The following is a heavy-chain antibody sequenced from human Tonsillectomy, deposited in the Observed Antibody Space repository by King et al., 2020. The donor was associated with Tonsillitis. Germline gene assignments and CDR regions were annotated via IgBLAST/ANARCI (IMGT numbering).Heavy chain of an antibody. CDR1: GGSFSTYG. CDR2: IIPMFGRP. CDR3: ARGHRNSNYDILTGYQP. J-gene: IGHJ5*02. Sequence: QLVQSGAEVKKPGSSVKVSCKASGGSFSTYGVTWVRQAPGQGLEWLGGIIPMFGRPKYGQKLQGRLTITADESTSTGYMDLSSLRSDDTAVYYCARGHRNSNYDILTGYQPWGQGTLVTVSS. D-gene: IGHD3-9*01. V-gene: IGHV1-69*12.